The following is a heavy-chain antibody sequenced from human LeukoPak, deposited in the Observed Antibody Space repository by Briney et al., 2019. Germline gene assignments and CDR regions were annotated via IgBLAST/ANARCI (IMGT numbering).Heavy chain of an antibody. J-gene: IGHJ4*02. Sequence: SETLSLTCAVYGGSFSDYYWNWIRQPPGKGLEWIGEINHSGSTNYNPSLKSRVTISVATSKNQFSLKLSSVTAADTAVYYCARRLVSSSFIDYWGQGTLVTVSS. V-gene: IGHV4-34*01. CDR1: GGSFSDYY. D-gene: IGHD6-6*01. CDR2: INHSGST. CDR3: ARRLVSSSFIDY.